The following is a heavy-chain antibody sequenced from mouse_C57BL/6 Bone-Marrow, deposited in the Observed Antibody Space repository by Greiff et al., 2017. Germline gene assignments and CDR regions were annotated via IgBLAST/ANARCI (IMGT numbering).Heavy chain of an antibody. J-gene: IGHJ3*01. CDR3: ARHGEAIYDGYYPAWFAY. Sequence: QVQLQQSGAELVKPGASVKLSCKASGYTFTEYTIHWVKQRSGQGLEWIGWFYPGRGSIKYNEKFKDKATLTAAKSSSTVYMELSRLTSEDSAVYFCARHGEAIYDGYYPAWFAYWGQGTLVTVSA. CDR2: FYPGRGSI. CDR1: GYTFTEYT. V-gene: IGHV1-62-2*01. D-gene: IGHD2-3*01.